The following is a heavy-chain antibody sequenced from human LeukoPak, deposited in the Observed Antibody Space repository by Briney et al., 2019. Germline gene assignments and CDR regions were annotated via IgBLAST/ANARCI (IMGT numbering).Heavy chain of an antibody. CDR1: GGSITSYY. Sequence: SETLSLTCTVSGGSITSYYRSWIRQSPGKGLEWIGFMYYSGTTNYNPSLKSRVTISLGMSKNQFSLKLSSVTAADTAVYYCARLPMAVTPHVDYWGQGTLVTVPS. D-gene: IGHD2-21*02. J-gene: IGHJ4*02. V-gene: IGHV4-59*01. CDR3: ARLPMAVTPHVDY. CDR2: MYYSGTT.